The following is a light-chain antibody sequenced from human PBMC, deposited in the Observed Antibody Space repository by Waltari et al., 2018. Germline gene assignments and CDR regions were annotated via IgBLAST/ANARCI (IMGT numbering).Light chain of an antibody. J-gene: IGKJ2*01. V-gene: IGKV3-11*01. Sequence: EIVLTQSPATLSLSPGERATLSCRASQSVSSYLAWYQQKPGQAPRLLISDASNMATGIPARFSGSGSGTDFTLTISSLEPEDFAVYYCQQRSNWPYTFGQGTKLEIK. CDR1: QSVSSY. CDR3: QQRSNWPYT. CDR2: DAS.